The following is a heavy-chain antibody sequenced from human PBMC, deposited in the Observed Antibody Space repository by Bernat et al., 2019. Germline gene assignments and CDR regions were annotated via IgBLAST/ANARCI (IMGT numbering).Heavy chain of an antibody. CDR3: ARGQGGWLQNYYFDY. CDR1: GFTVSSNY. J-gene: IGHJ4*02. D-gene: IGHD5-24*01. Sequence: EVQLVESGGGLVQPGGSLRLSCAASGFTVSSNYMSWVRQAPGKGLEWVSVIYSDGSTYYADSVKGRVTISRHNSKDTLYLQMNSLRAEDTAVYYCARGQGGWLQNYYFDYWGQGTLVTVSS. CDR2: IYSDGST. V-gene: IGHV3-53*04.